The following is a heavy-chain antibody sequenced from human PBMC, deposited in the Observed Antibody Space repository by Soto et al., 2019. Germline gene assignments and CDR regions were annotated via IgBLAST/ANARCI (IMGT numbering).Heavy chain of an antibody. CDR1: GFTFSTHA. Sequence: EVQLVESGGGLVQPGGSLRLSCAVSGFTFSTHAMNWVRQAPGKGLEWVAYIHGTRSIIYYADSVKGRFTISRDNTKNSLFLQMDSLRDEDTAVYYCARDARNADYDYWGQGTLVTVSS. J-gene: IGHJ4*02. D-gene: IGHD3-16*01. CDR2: IHGTRSII. CDR3: ARDARNADYDY. V-gene: IGHV3-48*02.